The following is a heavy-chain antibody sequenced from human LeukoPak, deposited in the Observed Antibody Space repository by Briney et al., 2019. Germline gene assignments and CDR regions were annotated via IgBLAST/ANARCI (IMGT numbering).Heavy chain of an antibody. V-gene: IGHV4-38-2*02. CDR2: MSHSGST. CDR1: GDSINSGYY. CDR3: ARAPRDPANFDDAFDI. Sequence: SETLSLTCTASGDSINSGYYGGWIRQPPGKGLEWIGSMSHSGSTYYNPSLKSRVTISVDTSKNQFSLKLSSVTAADTAVYYCARAPRDPANFDDAFDIWGQGTMVTVSS. J-gene: IGHJ3*02. D-gene: IGHD1-7*01.